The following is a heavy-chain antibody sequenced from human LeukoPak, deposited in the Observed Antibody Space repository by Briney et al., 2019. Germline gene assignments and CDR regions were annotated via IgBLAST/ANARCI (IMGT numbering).Heavy chain of an antibody. V-gene: IGHV3-73*01. CDR2: IDRPAKSYAT. Sequence: GGSLKLSCAASGFTLSASAIHCVRQASGKGLEWVGLIDRPAKSYATAYGASVGGRFTISRDDSKNTAYLQMDSLKTGDMALYYCTLDRGTYNWLDPWGQGTLVTVSS. CDR1: GFTLSASA. CDR3: TLDRGTYNWLDP. D-gene: IGHD1-26*01. J-gene: IGHJ5*02.